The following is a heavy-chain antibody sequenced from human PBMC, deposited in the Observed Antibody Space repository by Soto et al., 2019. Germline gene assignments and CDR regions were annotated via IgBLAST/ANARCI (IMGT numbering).Heavy chain of an antibody. CDR3: ARFTYYYDSSGYETRDY. V-gene: IGHV3-30-3*01. J-gene: IGHJ4*02. CDR1: GFTFSSYA. D-gene: IGHD3-22*01. CDR2: ISYDGSNK. Sequence: QVQLVESGGGVVQPGRSLRLSCAASGFTFSSYAMHWVRQAPGKGLEWVAVISYDGSNKYYADSVKGRFTISRDNSKNPLYLQMNSLRAEDTAVYYCARFTYYYDSSGYETRDYWGQGTLVTVSS.